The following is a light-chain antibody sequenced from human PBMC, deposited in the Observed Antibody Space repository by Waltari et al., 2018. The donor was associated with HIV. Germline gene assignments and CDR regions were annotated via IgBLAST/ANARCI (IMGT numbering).Light chain of an antibody. CDR2: EGI. J-gene: IGLJ2*01. CDR3: CSYGGSSNWL. CDR1: SSDIGNYNL. V-gene: IGLV2-23*01. Sequence: QSALTQPASVSGSPGQSITISCTGTSSDIGNYNLVSWYQQHPGKAPKLIIYEGIKRPSGVSNRISGSNSANTASLTISGLQAEDEADYYCCSYGGSSNWLFGGGTKLTVL.